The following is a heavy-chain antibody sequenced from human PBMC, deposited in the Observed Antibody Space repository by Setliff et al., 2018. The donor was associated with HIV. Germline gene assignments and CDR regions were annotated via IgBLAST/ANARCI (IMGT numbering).Heavy chain of an antibody. D-gene: IGHD4-4*01. Sequence: GVLRLSCAASEFTFSSYNMNWVRQAPGKGLEWVSVISGSGGSTFYADSVKGRFTISRDNSNNTVYLQMNSLRAEDTAMYYCAKTQTVITVYGPFDSWGQGTPVTVSS. CDR1: EFTFSSYN. J-gene: IGHJ4*02. CDR2: ISGSGGST. CDR3: AKTQTVITVYGPFDS. V-gene: IGHV3-23*01.